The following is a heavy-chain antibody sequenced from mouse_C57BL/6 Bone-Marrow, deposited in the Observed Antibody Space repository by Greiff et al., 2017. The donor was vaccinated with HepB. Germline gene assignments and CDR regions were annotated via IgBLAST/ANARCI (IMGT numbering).Heavy chain of an antibody. CDR3: ARKDDYDVYYFDY. CDR2: IYTRSGNT. D-gene: IGHD2-4*01. V-gene: IGHV1-81*01. Sequence: VQLQQSGAELARPGDSVKLSCKASGYTFTSYGISWVKQRTGQGLEWIGEIYTRSGNTYYNEKFKGKATLTADKSSSTAYMELRSLTSEDSAVYFCARKDDYDVYYFDYWGQGTTLTVSS. J-gene: IGHJ2*01. CDR1: GYTFTSYG.